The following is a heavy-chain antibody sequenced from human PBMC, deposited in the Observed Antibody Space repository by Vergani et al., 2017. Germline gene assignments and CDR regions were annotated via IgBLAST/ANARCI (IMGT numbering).Heavy chain of an antibody. CDR3: ARGARRCTSTSCYRVWYFDL. CDR1: GGSLSGYY. D-gene: IGHD2-2*02. CDR2: INHSGST. V-gene: IGHV4-34*01. J-gene: IGHJ2*01. Sequence: QMQLQESGPGLVKPSETLSLTCAVYGGSLSGYYWSWIRQPPGKGLEWIGEINHSGSTNYNPSVKSRVTISVDTSRNQFSLLSSVTAADTAVYYCARGARRCTSTSCYRVWYFDLWGRGVLVTVSS.